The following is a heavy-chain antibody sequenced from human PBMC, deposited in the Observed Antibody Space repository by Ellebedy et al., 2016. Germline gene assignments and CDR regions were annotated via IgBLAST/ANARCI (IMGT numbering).Heavy chain of an antibody. J-gene: IGHJ3*02. V-gene: IGHV3-23*01. Sequence: GESLKISCAASEFTFSDYAMGWVRQAPGKGLQWVSSISGNSDYIYYTDSVKGRFTISRDNSRHTVYLQMNSLRAEDTALYYCAKPPAGILTGFYPEAAFDIWGQGTMVTVSP. CDR3: AKPPAGILTGFYPEAAFDI. D-gene: IGHD3-9*01. CDR1: EFTFSDYA. CDR2: ISGNSDYI.